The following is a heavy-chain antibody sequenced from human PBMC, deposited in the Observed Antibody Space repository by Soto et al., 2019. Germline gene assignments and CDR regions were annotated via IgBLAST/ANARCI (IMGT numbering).Heavy chain of an antibody. CDR1: GGSISSGDYY. V-gene: IGHV4-30-4*01. Sequence: SETLSLTCTVSGGSISSGDYYWSWIRQPPGKGLEWIGYIYYSGSTYYNPSLKSRVTISVDTSKNPFSLKLSSVTAADTAVSYCARTYYYDSSGYYSQYYFDYWGQGTLVTVSS. J-gene: IGHJ4*02. CDR3: ARTYYYDSSGYYSQYYFDY. D-gene: IGHD3-22*01. CDR2: IYYSGST.